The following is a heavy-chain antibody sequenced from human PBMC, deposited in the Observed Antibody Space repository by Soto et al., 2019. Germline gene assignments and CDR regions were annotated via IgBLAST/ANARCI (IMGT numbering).Heavy chain of an antibody. CDR2: IYYSGRT. Sequence: QVQLQESGPGLVKPSQTLSLTCTVSGGSISSGGYYWSWIRQHPGKGLEWIGYIYYSGRTYYNPSLTSRVTISVDTSKNQFSLKLSSVPAADTAGYYCASRYLRGYSYGIDYWGQGTLVTVSS. D-gene: IGHD5-18*01. J-gene: IGHJ4*02. CDR3: ASRYLRGYSYGIDY. CDR1: GGSISSGGYY. V-gene: IGHV4-31*03.